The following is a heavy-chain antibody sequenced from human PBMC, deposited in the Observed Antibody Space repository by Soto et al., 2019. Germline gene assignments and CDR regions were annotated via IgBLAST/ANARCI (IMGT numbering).Heavy chain of an antibody. V-gene: IGHV4-39*01. D-gene: IGHD6-19*01. CDR2: IYYSGST. J-gene: IGHJ6*02. Sequence: SETLSLTCTVSGGSISSSSYYWGWIRQPPGKGLEWIGSIYYSGSTYYNPSLKSRVTISVDTSKNQFSLKLSSVTAADTAVYYCARLHAVAGTVYYYYYGMDVWGQGTTVTVSS. CDR1: GGSISSSSYY. CDR3: ARLHAVAGTVYYYYYGMDV.